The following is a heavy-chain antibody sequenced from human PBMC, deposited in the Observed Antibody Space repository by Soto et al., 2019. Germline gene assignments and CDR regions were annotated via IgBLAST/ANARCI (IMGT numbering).Heavy chain of an antibody. CDR1: GYTFTSYD. D-gene: IGHD6-19*01. CDR2: MNPNSGNT. Sequence: QVQLVQSGAEVKKPGASVKVSCKASGYTFTSYDINWVRQATGQGLEWMGWMNPNSGNTGYAQKFQGRVTMTRSTAISTSYMELSSVRSEDTAVYYRAKERTVAVNEFWGQGTLVTVSS. J-gene: IGHJ4*02. CDR3: AKERTVAVNEF. V-gene: IGHV1-8*01.